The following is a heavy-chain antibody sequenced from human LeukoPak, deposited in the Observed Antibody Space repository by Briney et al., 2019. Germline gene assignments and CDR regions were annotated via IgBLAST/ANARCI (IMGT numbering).Heavy chain of an antibody. CDR2: INPSGGST. D-gene: IGHD3-3*01. Sequence: ASVKVSCKASGYTFTSYYMHWVRQAPGQGLEWMGIINPSGGSTSYAQKFQGRVTMTRDTSTSTVYMELSSLRSEDTAVYYCARERGSNTIFGVVLDYWGQGTLVTVSS. J-gene: IGHJ4*02. CDR1: GYTFTSYY. CDR3: ARERGSNTIFGVVLDY. V-gene: IGHV1-46*01.